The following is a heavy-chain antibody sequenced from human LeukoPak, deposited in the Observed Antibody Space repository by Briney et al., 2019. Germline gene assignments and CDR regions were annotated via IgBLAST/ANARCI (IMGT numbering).Heavy chain of an antibody. J-gene: IGHJ5*02. CDR3: ARGGGASWFDP. CDR2: INHSGST. CDR1: GGSFSGYY. D-gene: IGHD3-16*01. V-gene: IGHV4-34*01. Sequence: SETLSLTCAVYGGSFSGYYWSWIRQPPGKGLEWIGEINHSGSTNYNPSLKSRDTISVDTSKNQFSLKLSSVTAADTAVYYCARGGGASWFDPWGQGTLVTVSS.